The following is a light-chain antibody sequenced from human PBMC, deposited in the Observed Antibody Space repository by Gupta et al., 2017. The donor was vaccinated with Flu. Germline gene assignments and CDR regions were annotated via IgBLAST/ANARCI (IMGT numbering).Light chain of an antibody. CDR3: QQRRDLLT. V-gene: IGKV3-11*01. CDR2: DAS. Sequence: EIVLTQSPATLSLSPGERASLSCRASQRVSNFLAWYQQKPGQAPRLLIYDASNRATGIPARFSGSGSGTDFTLTISSLEPEDSAVYYCQQRRDLLTFGGGTRVQIK. CDR1: QRVSNF. J-gene: IGKJ4*01.